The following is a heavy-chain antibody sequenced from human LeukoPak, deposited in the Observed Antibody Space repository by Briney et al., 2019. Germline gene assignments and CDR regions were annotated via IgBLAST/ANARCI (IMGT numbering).Heavy chain of an antibody. D-gene: IGHD4-23*01. CDR2: IIPIFGTA. J-gene: IGHJ3*02. Sequence: SVKVSCKASGGTFSSYAISWVRRAPGQGPEWMGGIIPIFGTANYAQKFQGRVTITADKSTSTAYMELSSLRSEDTAVYYCARDGPLPDYGGSQGDAFDIWGQGTMVTVSS. V-gene: IGHV1-69*06. CDR3: ARDGPLPDYGGSQGDAFDI. CDR1: GGTFSSYA.